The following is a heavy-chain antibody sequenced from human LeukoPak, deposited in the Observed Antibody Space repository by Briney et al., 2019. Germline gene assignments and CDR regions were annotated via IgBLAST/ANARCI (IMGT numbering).Heavy chain of an antibody. D-gene: IGHD3-10*01. J-gene: IGHJ6*03. CDR2: IRYDGSNK. V-gene: IGHV3-30*02. Sequence: LPGGSLRLSCAASGFTFSSYGMHWVRQAPGKGLEWVAFIRYDGSNKYYADSVKGRFTISRDNSKNTLYLQMNSLRAEDTAVYYCAKEGLLWFGELGYMDVWGKGTTVTISS. CDR1: GFTFSSYG. CDR3: AKEGLLWFGELGYMDV.